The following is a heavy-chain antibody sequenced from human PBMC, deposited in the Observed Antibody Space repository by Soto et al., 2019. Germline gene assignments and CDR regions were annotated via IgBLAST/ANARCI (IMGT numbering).Heavy chain of an antibody. CDR2: INHSGST. D-gene: IGHD2-2*01. CDR1: GGSFSGYY. Sequence: QVQLQQWGAGLLKPSETLSLTCAVYGGSFSGYYWSWIRQPPGKGLEWIGEINHSGSTNYNPSLKIRVTTAVDTSNNPFSLKVRSVSAADTAVYYCARSGGIVVVPAAIGAFDIWGQGTMVTVSS. J-gene: IGHJ3*02. CDR3: ARSGGIVVVPAAIGAFDI. V-gene: IGHV4-34*01.